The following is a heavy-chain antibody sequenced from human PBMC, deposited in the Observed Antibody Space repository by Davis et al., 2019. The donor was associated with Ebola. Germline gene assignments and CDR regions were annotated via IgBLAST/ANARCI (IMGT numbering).Heavy chain of an antibody. Sequence: GESLKISCAASGFTFSSYSMNWVRQAPGKGLEWVSSISSSSSYIYYADSVKGRFTISRDNSKNTLYLQMNSLRAEDTAVYYCAKDSAPVTTSAFDIWGQGTMVTVSS. CDR1: GFTFSSYS. CDR2: ISSSSSYI. D-gene: IGHD4-17*01. J-gene: IGHJ3*02. CDR3: AKDSAPVTTSAFDI. V-gene: IGHV3-21*04.